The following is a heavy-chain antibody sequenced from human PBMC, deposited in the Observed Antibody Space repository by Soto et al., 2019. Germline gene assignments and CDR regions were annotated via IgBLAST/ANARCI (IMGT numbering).Heavy chain of an antibody. CDR3: AHSIAPRIFDY. V-gene: IGHV2-5*02. Sequence: QITLKESGPTLVKPTQALTLTCSFSGFSLSTSGLGVGWIRQPPGKALEWLALIYWDDDKRYSPSLRSRLTITKDTSKNQVVLTMTDMDPVDTATYYCAHSIAPRIFDYWGQGTLVTVSS. CDR2: IYWDDDK. J-gene: IGHJ4*02. D-gene: IGHD6-13*01. CDR1: GFSLSTSGLG.